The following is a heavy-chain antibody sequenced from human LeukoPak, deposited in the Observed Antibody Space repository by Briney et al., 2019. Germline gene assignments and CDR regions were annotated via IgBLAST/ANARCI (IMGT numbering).Heavy chain of an antibody. Sequence: PSETLSLTCTVSGGSISSYYRSWIRQPAGKGLEWIGRIYTSGSTNYNPSLKSRVTMSVDTSKNQFSLKLSSVTAADAAVYYCASKTTTLGYYYYYYMDVWGKGTTVTVSS. CDR1: GGSISSYY. V-gene: IGHV4-4*07. CDR2: IYTSGST. D-gene: IGHD1-1*01. J-gene: IGHJ6*03. CDR3: ASKTTTLGYYYYYYMDV.